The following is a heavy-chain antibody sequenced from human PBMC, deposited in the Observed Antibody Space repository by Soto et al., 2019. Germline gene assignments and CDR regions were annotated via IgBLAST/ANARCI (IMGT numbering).Heavy chain of an antibody. CDR3: ARGQGFWTGYYRTPYYVDY. Sequence: PSETLSLTCTVSGGSVSSGSYYWSWIRQPPGKGLEYIGYLYYSGSTNYNPSLKSRVTISVDTPKNQFSLKLTSVTASDTAIYYCARGQGFWTGYYRTPYYVDYWGQGTLVTVCS. V-gene: IGHV4-61*01. CDR2: LYYSGST. CDR1: GGSVSSGSYY. J-gene: IGHJ4*02. D-gene: IGHD3-3*01.